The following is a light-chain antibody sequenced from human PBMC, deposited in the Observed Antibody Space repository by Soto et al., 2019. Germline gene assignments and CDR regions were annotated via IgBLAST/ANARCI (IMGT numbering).Light chain of an antibody. V-gene: IGKV1-5*03. CDR1: QTISSW. J-gene: IGKJ1*01. Sequence: DIQMTQSPSTLSGSVGDRVTITCRASQTISSWLAWYQQKPGKAPKLLIYKESTLKSGVPSRFSGSGSGTEFTLTISRLQPDEFATYSCQHYNSYSEAFGQGTKVEL. CDR3: QHYNSYSEA. CDR2: KES.